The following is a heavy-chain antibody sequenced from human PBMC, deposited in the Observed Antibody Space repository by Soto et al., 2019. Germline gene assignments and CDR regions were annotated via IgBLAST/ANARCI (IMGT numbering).Heavy chain of an antibody. D-gene: IGHD5-12*01. V-gene: IGHV3-30*18. CDR2: ISYDGNIE. J-gene: IGHJ5*02. Sequence: GGSLRLSCAASGFTFSNYGMHWVRQAPGKGLEWVAVISYDGNIELYADSVKGRFTISRDNSKNTLYLQMNSPRVEDMAVYYCAKQMKVAINWLDLWGQGTLVTVSS. CDR3: AKQMKVAINWLDL. CDR1: GFTFSNYG.